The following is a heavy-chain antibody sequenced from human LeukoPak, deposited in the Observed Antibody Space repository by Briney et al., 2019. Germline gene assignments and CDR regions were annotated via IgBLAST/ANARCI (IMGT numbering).Heavy chain of an antibody. CDR2: IYSGGST. D-gene: IGHD1-26*01. CDR1: GFTVSSNY. V-gene: IGHV3-53*01. CDR3: ARDREEYSGSYRY. J-gene: IGHJ4*02. Sequence: GGSLRLSCAASGFTVSSNYMSWVRQAPGKGPEWDSVIYSGGSTYYADSVKGRFTISRDNSKNTLYLQMNSLRAEDTAVYYCARDREEYSGSYRYWGQGTLVTVSS.